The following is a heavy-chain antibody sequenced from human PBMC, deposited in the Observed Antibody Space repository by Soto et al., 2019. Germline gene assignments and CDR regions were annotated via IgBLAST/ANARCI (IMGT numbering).Heavy chain of an antibody. D-gene: IGHD3-22*01. Sequence: KPSETLSLTCTVSGGSISSSSYYWGWIRQPPGKGLEWIGSIYYSGSTYYNPSLKSRVTISVDTSKNQFSLKLSSVTAADTAVYYCARHSSGLITMIVVGMGYYFDYWGQGTLVTVSS. J-gene: IGHJ4*02. CDR3: ARHSSGLITMIVVGMGYYFDY. CDR1: GGSISSSSYY. V-gene: IGHV4-39*01. CDR2: IYYSGST.